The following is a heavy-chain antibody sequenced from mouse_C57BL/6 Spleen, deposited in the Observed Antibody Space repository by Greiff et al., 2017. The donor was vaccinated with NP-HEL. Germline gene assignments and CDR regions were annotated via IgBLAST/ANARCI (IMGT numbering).Heavy chain of an antibody. V-gene: IGHV1-54*01. CDR2: INPGSGGT. CDR1: GYAFTNYL. D-gene: IGHD3-2*02. J-gene: IGHJ2*01. CDR3: ARGDSSAIDY. Sequence: QVQLQQSGAELVRPGTSVKVSCKASGYAFTNYLIEWVKQRPGQGLEWIGVINPGSGGTNYNEKFKGKATLTADKSSSTAYMQLSSLTSEDSAVYFCARGDSSAIDYWGQGTTLTVSS.